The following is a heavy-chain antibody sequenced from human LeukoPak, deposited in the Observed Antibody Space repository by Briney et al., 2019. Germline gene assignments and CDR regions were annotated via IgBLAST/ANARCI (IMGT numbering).Heavy chain of an antibody. J-gene: IGHJ3*02. CDR1: GFTFSSYS. Sequence: GGSLRLSCAASGFTFSSYSMNWVRQAPGKGLEWVASISSSSSYIYYADSVKGRFTISRDNAKNSLYLQMNSLRAEDTAVYYCARPENLGAPHVDDAFDIWGQGTMVTVSS. CDR2: ISSSSSYI. CDR3: ARPENLGAPHVDDAFDI. V-gene: IGHV3-21*01. D-gene: IGHD1-26*01.